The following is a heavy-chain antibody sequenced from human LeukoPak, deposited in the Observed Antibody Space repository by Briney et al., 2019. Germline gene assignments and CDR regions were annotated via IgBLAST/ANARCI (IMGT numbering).Heavy chain of an antibody. V-gene: IGHV4-61*01. CDR1: GGSISSGYYY. CDR3: ARAGSMDYGDYAYYYGMDV. Sequence: PSETLSLTCTVSGGSISSGYYYWTWIRQHPGKGLEWIGYIYYSGSTNYNPSLKSRVTISVDTSKNQFSLKLSSVTAADTAVYYCARAGSMDYGDYAYYYGMDVWGQGTTVTVSS. D-gene: IGHD4-17*01. CDR2: IYYSGST. J-gene: IGHJ6*02.